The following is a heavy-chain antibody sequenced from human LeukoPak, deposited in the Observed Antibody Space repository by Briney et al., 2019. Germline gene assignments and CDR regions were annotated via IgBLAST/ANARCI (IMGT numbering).Heavy chain of an antibody. D-gene: IGHD5-12*01. CDR1: GFTFSNYW. V-gene: IGHV3-30*18. Sequence: GGSLRLSCAASGFTFSNYWMHWVRQAPGKGLEWVAVISYDGSNKYYADSVKGRFTISRDNSKNTLYLQMNSLRADDTALYYCAKNEVWWLPDSWGQGTLVTVSS. CDR2: ISYDGSNK. CDR3: AKNEVWWLPDS. J-gene: IGHJ4*02.